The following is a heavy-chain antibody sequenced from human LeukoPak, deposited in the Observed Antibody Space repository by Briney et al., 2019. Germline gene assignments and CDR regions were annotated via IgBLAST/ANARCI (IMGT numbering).Heavy chain of an antibody. CDR1: GGSISSHY. D-gene: IGHD6-13*01. J-gene: IGHJ4*02. Sequence: SETLSLTCTVSGGSISSHYWSWIRQHPGKGLEWIGYIYYSGSTYYNPSLKSRVTISVDTSKNQFSLKLSSVTAADTAVYYCARGGIAAAQPHFDYWGQGTLVTVSS. CDR3: ARGGIAAAQPHFDY. V-gene: IGHV4-59*06. CDR2: IYYSGST.